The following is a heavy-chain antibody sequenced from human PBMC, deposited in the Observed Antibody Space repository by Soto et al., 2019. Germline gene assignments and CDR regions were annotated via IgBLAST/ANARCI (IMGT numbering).Heavy chain of an antibody. CDR1: GFPFTTYG. J-gene: IGHJ4*02. CDR3: VGGQYYFDY. CDR2: ISYDGTNK. D-gene: IGHD3-10*01. Sequence: QVQLVESGGGVVQPGRSLRLSCAASGFPFTTYGMHWVREGPGKGLEWVAVISYDGTNKYYAHSVKGRFTISRDNSKNTLYLQMNSLRPEDTALYYCVGGQYYFDYRGQGTLVTVSS. V-gene: IGHV3-30*03.